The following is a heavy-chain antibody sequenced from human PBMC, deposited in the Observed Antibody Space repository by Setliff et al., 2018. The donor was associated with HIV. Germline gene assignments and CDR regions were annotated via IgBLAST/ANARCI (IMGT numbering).Heavy chain of an antibody. V-gene: IGHV4-34*01. J-gene: IGHJ4*02. D-gene: IGHD2-15*01. CDR1: GGSFSGYY. CDR2: IIHSGGT. Sequence: SQTLSLTCAVYGGSFSGYYWTWIRQPPGRGLEWIGEIIHSGGTNYNRSLKSRVTISVDTSKNQFSLNLSTVTAADTAVYYCARGGLGVVGAIDYWSQGTLVTVSS. CDR3: ARGGLGVVGAIDY.